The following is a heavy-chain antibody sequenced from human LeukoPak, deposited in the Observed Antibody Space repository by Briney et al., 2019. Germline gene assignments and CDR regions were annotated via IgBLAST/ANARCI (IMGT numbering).Heavy chain of an antibody. CDR2: IYSGGST. CDR1: GFSVSSNY. J-gene: IGHJ6*02. Sequence: GGSLRLSCAASGFSVSSNYMSWVRQAPGKGLEWVSLIYSGGSTYYADSVKGRFTISRDNSKNTLYLQMNSLRAEDTAVYYCARDRVVVVPAAMSIVYCYGMDVWGQGTTVTVSS. CDR3: ARDRVVVVPAAMSIVYCYGMDV. D-gene: IGHD2-2*01. V-gene: IGHV3-53*05.